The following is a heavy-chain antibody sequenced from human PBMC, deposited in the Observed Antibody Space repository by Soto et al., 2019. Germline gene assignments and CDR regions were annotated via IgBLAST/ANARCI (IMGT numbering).Heavy chain of an antibody. V-gene: IGHV3-23*01. J-gene: IGHJ5*02. CDR3: AKDKYMARLHIVLVAAALGWFDP. CDR2: ISCSGGST. D-gene: IGHD2-2*01. CDR1: GFTFSNYA. Sequence: GSLRISSAPSGFTFSNYAMNWVRQAPGKGLEWVSAISCSGGSTYYADSVKGRFTISRDNSKNTLYLQMNSLRAEDTAVYYCAKDKYMARLHIVLVAAALGWFDPWCQGTPVTVSA.